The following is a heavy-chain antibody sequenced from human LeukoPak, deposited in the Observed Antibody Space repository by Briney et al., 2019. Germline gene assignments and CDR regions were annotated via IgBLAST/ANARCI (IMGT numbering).Heavy chain of an antibody. CDR1: VFTFSSYG. V-gene: IGHV3-23*01. CDR2: VSDSGGNT. J-gene: IGHJ4*02. Sequence: GRSLRLSCAASVFTFSSYGMHWVRQAPGKGLEWLSTVSDSGGNTYYADSVKGRFTISRDNPGNTLYLRLNSLEAEDTAVYYCAKSHSEAQRGYFDYWGQGTLVIVSS. CDR3: AKSHSEAQRGYFDY. D-gene: IGHD3-10*01.